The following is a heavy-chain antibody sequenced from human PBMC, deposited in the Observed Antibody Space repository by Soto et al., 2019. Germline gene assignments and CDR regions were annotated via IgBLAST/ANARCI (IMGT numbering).Heavy chain of an antibody. V-gene: IGHV1-2*04. CDR2: INPNNGGT. Sequence: ASVKVCCKASGYTFTDYYRQWVRQAPGQGLEWMGWINPNNGGTNYAQKFQGWVTMTRDMSISTAYMELSRLTSDDTAVYYCARDRGYYYDAWGQGTLVTVSS. J-gene: IGHJ4*02. D-gene: IGHD3-22*01. CDR3: ARDRGYYYDA. CDR1: GYTFTDYY.